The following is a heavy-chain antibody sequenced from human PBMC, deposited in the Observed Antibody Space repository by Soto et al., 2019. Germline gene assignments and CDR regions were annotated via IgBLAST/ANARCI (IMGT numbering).Heavy chain of an antibody. V-gene: IGHV4-39*01. CDR1: GGSISSSSYY. Sequence: QLQLQESGPGLVKPSETLSLTCTVSGGSISSSSYYWGWIRQPPGKGLEWIGSIYYSGSTYYNPSLKSRVTLSVDTSKNRFSLKLSSVTAADTAVYYCARLEDSYGTYWGQGTLVTVSS. D-gene: IGHD5-18*01. J-gene: IGHJ4*02. CDR3: ARLEDSYGTY. CDR2: IYYSGST.